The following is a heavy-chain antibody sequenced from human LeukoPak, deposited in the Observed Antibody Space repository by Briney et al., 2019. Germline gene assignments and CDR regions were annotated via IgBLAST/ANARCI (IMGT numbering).Heavy chain of an antibody. CDR2: ISSSSSYI. CDR1: GFTFNSYS. Sequence: GGSLRLSCAASGFTFNSYSMNWVRQAPGKGLEWVSSISSSSSYIYYADSVKGRSTISRDNAKNSLYLQMNSLRAEDTAVYYCARGYSSGWYVKDPLDYWGQGTLVTVSS. V-gene: IGHV3-21*04. CDR3: ARGYSSGWYVKDPLDY. D-gene: IGHD6-19*01. J-gene: IGHJ4*02.